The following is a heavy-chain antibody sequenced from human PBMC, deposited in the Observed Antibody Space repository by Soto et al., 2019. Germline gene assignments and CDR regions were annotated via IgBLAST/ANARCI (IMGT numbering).Heavy chain of an antibody. CDR3: ARAPHYYDTREDY. Sequence: EVQLVESGGGLVQPGGSLRLSCAASGFTFSSYSMNWVRQAPGKGLEWVSYISSSSSTIYYADSVKGRFTISRDNAKNSLYLQMNSLRDEGTAVYYCARAPHYYDTREDYWGQGTLVTVSS. V-gene: IGHV3-48*02. CDR1: GFTFSSYS. CDR2: ISSSSSTI. J-gene: IGHJ4*02. D-gene: IGHD3-22*01.